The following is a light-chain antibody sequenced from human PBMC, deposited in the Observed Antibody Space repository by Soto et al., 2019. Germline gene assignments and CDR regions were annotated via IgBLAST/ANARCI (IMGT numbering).Light chain of an antibody. CDR2: DVS. Sequence: QSALTQPASVSGSPGQPITISCTGTSSDVGGYNYVSWYQQHPGKAPKVMIYDVSNRPSGVSNRFSGSKSGNTASLTISGLQAEDEADSYCGSYTTSSTLYVFGTGTKVTVL. J-gene: IGLJ1*01. CDR3: GSYTTSSTLYV. CDR1: SSDVGGYNY. V-gene: IGLV2-14*01.